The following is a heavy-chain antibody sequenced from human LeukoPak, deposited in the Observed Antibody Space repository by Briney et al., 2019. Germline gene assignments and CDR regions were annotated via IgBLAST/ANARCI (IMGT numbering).Heavy chain of an antibody. V-gene: IGHV3-21*06. D-gene: IGHD1-26*01. CDR2: ISSSSSTI. CDR1: GFTFSSYS. CDR3: ASPPLIVGATSDAFDI. J-gene: IGHJ3*02. Sequence: PGGPLRLSCAASGFTFSSYSMNWVRQAPGKGLEWVSSISSSSSTIYYADSVKGRFTISRDNAKNSLYLQMNSLRAEDTAVYYCASPPLIVGATSDAFDIWGQGTMVTVSS.